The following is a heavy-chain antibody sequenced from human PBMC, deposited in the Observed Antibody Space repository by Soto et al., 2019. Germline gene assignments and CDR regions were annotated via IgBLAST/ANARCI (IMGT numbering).Heavy chain of an antibody. CDR3: ARGPVYYYKSGTYYDGDI. D-gene: IGHD3-22*01. Sequence: GGSLRLSCAASGFAFSTYWMHWVRQAPGEGLLWVSRLSGDGSSTSYADSVKGRFTISRDNARNTLYLQMNSLRAEDTALYYCARGPVYYYKSGTYYDGDIWGHATMVNV. V-gene: IGHV3-74*01. CDR2: LSGDGSST. CDR1: GFAFSTYW. J-gene: IGHJ3*02.